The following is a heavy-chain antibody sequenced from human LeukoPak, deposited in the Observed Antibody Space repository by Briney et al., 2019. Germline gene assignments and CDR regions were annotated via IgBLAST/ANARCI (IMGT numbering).Heavy chain of an antibody. V-gene: IGHV4-59*01. Sequence: SETLSLTCTVSGGSISSYYWSWIRQPPGKGLEWIGYIYYSGSTNYNPSLKSRVTISVDTSKNQFSLKLSSVTAADTAVYYCARGYSSSFDYWGQGTLVTVSS. CDR2: IYYSGST. J-gene: IGHJ4*02. CDR3: ARGYSSSFDY. D-gene: IGHD6-6*01. CDR1: GGSISSYY.